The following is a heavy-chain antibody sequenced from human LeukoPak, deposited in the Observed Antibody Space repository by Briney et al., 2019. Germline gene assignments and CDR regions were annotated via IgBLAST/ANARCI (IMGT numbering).Heavy chain of an antibody. D-gene: IGHD2-21*01. CDR3: ARHPFQHPFDH. CDR1: GASVSSDY. V-gene: IGHV4-59*08. Sequence: KTSETLSLTCTVSGASVSSDYWSWIRQSPGKGLEWIGYIYHSGHTMSNPSLKSRVSLSLDTSNNQFSLKLSSVTAADTAVYYCARHPFQHPFDHWGQGTVVSVSS. J-gene: IGHJ5*02. CDR2: IYHSGHT.